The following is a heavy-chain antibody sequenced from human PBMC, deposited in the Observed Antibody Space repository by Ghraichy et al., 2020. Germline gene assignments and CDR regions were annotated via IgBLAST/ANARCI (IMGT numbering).Heavy chain of an antibody. CDR3: ARDDFWSGTNFDY. D-gene: IGHD3-3*01. CDR2: ISSSSSTI. V-gene: IGHV3-48*04. J-gene: IGHJ4*02. CDR1: GFTFSSYS. Sequence: GGSLRLSCAASGFTFSSYSMNWVRQAPGKGLEWVSYISSSSSTIYYVDSVKGRFTISRDNAKNSLYLQMNSLRAEDTAVYYCARDDFWSGTNFDYWGQGTLVTVSS.